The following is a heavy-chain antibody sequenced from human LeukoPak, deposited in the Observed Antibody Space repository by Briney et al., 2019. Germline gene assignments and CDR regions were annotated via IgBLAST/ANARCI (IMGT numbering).Heavy chain of an antibody. CDR3: ARDRGILSFDY. Sequence: SETLSLTCTVSGGSISSYYWNWIRQPPGKGLEWIGYIYYSGSTNYNPSLKSRVTISVDTSKNQFSLKLSSVTAADTAVCYCARDRGILSFDYWGQGTLVTVSS. V-gene: IGHV4-59*01. D-gene: IGHD2-15*01. CDR1: GGSISSYY. J-gene: IGHJ4*02. CDR2: IYYSGST.